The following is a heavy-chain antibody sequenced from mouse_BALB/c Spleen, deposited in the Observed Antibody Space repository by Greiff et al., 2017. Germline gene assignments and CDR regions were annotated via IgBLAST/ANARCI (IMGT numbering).Heavy chain of an antibody. J-gene: IGHJ2*01. CDR2: INPGSGGT. CDR3: ARRGWEY. Sequence: VQLQQSGAELVRPGTSVKVSCKASGYAFTNYLIEWVKQWPGQGLEWIGVINPGSGGTNYNEKFKGKATLTADKSSSTAYMQLSSLTSDDSAVYFCARRGWEYWGQGTTLTVSS. V-gene: IGHV1-54*01. CDR1: GYAFTNYL. D-gene: IGHD4-1*01.